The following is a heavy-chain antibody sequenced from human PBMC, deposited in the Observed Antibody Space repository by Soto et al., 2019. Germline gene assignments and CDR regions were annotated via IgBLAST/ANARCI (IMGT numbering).Heavy chain of an antibody. CDR2: INPNSGGT. CDR1: GYTFTGYY. Sequence: ASVKVSCKASGYTFTGYYMHWVRQAPGQGLDWMGWINPNSGGTNYAQKFQGWVTMTRDTSISTAYMELSRLRSDDTAVYYCAREAIAVAGRLYYYYGMDVWGQGTTVTVSS. D-gene: IGHD6-19*01. J-gene: IGHJ6*02. V-gene: IGHV1-2*04. CDR3: AREAIAVAGRLYYYYGMDV.